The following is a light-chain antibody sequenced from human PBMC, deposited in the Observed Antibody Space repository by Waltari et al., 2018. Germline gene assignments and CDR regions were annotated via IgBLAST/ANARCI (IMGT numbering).Light chain of an antibody. J-gene: IGLJ2*01. CDR3: AAWDDSLGGPV. V-gene: IGLV1-44*01. CDR2: SND. CDR1: ISNIGSNT. Sequence: QSLLTQPPSASGTPGQRVPISCSGGISNIGSNTINWYRQFPGTAPKVLIYSNDQRTSGVPERFSGSKSGTSASLAISGLQSEDEVDYYCAAWDDSLGGPVFGGGTKLTVL.